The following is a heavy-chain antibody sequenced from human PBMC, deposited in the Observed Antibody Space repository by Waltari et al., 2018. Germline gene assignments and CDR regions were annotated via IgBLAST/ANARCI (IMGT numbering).Heavy chain of an antibody. V-gene: IGHV4-59*11. CDR1: SGSISSHH. Sequence: QVQLQESGPGVVMPSETLSLTCTVSSGSISSHHWAWVRQSPGKGLEWIGYAHYSGRTTYNPSLRARVTISVDTSKGQFSLRLTSVIPADTAVYFCARDRGGFTHFDWFLSIWGQGTLVTVSS. J-gene: IGHJ3*02. D-gene: IGHD3-9*01. CDR3: ARDRGGFTHFDWFLSI. CDR2: AHYSGRT.